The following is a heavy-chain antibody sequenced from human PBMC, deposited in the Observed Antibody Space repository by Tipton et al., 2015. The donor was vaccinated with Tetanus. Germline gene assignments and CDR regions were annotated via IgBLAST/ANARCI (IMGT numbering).Heavy chain of an antibody. CDR2: VYLSGST. CDR1: GYSVGRGTDY. J-gene: IGHJ6*02. CDR3: GRFYCGGACHSPYYNAMDV. Sequence: TLSLTCSVSGYSVGRGTDYWTWIRQPPGKGLEWIGHVYLSGSTYYNPSLESRLTLSVDESNNRFSLQLKSVTTADTAVFYCGRFYCGGACHSPYYNAMDVWGQGTTVTVSS. D-gene: IGHD2-21*02. V-gene: IGHV4-61*01.